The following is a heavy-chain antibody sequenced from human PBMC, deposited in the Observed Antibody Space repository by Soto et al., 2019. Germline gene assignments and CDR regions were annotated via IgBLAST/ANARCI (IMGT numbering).Heavy chain of an antibody. V-gene: IGHV6-1*01. CDR1: GDSVSTNHAT. CDR2: TYYRSNWSC. D-gene: IGHD2-8*01. Sequence: QVQLQQSGPGLVKPSQTLSLTCDISGDSVSTNHATWNWIRQSPSRGLEWLGRTYYRSNWSCDYAVWVRGRVTXSXYTPNNQVALHVNFVAPDDTAVYYWLRLIGNSWLDSWGQGPLVTVSS. CDR3: LRLIGNSWLDS. J-gene: IGHJ5*01.